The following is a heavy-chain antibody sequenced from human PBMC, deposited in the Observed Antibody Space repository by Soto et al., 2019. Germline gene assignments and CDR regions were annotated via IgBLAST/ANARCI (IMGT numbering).Heavy chain of an antibody. J-gene: IGHJ4*02. CDR3: ARRGVWFGELLSAGYFDY. CDR2: ISAYNGNT. CDR1: GYTFTSYG. V-gene: IGHV1-18*01. Sequence: ASVKVSCKASGYTFTSYGISWVRQAPGQGLEWMGWISAYNGNTNYAQKLQGRVTMTTDTSTSTAYMELRSLRSDDTAVYYCARRGVWFGELLSAGYFDYWGQGTLVTVSS. D-gene: IGHD3-10*01.